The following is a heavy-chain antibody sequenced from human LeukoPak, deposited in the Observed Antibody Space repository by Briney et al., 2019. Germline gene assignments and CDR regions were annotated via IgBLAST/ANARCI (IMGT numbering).Heavy chain of an antibody. V-gene: IGHV4-34*01. CDR2: INHSGST. D-gene: IGHD3-16*02. Sequence: SETLSLTCAVYGGSFSGYYWSWIRQPPGKGLEWIGEINHSGSTNYKPSLKSRVTISVDTSKNQFSLKLSSVTAADTAVYYCARQGYLRNFDYWGQGTLVTVSS. J-gene: IGHJ4*02. CDR3: ARQGYLRNFDY. CDR1: GGSFSGYY.